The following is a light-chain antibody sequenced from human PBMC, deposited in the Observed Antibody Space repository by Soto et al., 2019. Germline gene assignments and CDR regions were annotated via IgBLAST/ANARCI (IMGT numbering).Light chain of an antibody. CDR3: QQYNNWPPIP. J-gene: IGKJ5*01. V-gene: IGKV3-15*01. CDR2: GAS. CDR1: QSVSSN. Sequence: EMVVSHSASTLSVSPGERATLSCRASQSVSSNLAWYQQKPGQAPRLLIYGASTRATGIPARFSGSGSGTEFTLTISSLQSEDFAVYYCQQYNNWPPIPFGQGTRLEIK.